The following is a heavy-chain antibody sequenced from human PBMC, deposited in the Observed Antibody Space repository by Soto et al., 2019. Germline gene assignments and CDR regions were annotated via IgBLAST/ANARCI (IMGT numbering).Heavy chain of an antibody. CDR3: ARRTGTWNPLAA. CDR2: IVPMIGKV. D-gene: IGHD1-1*01. Sequence: QVQLLQPGAEVEKPGSSVKVSCKVSGDTTSSYTIGWVRQSPRQGLEWLGNIVPMIGKVDYAQKFQGRLTITADKSTRTVYLEVSSLRSEDTAVYFCARRTGTWNPLAAWGQGARVTVSS. CDR1: GDTTSSYT. J-gene: IGHJ5*02. V-gene: IGHV1-69*02.